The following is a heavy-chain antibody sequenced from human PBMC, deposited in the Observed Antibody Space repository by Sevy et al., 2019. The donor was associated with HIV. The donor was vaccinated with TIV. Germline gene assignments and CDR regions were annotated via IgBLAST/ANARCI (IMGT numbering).Heavy chain of an antibody. D-gene: IGHD6-19*01. J-gene: IGHJ6*02. CDR2: ISAYNGNT. V-gene: IGHV1-18*01. CDR1: GYTFTSYG. Sequence: ASVKVSCKASGYTFTSYGISWVRQAPGQGLEWMGWISAYNGNTNYAQKLQGRVTMTTDTSTSPAYMELRSLRSDDTAVYYCARGGGGWEYYYYYYGMDVWGQGTTVTVSS. CDR3: ARGGGGWEYYYYYYGMDV.